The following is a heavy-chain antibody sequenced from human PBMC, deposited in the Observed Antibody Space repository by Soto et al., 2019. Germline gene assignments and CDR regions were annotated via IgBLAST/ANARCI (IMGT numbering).Heavy chain of an antibody. CDR2: IFPGDVDT. CDR1: GYSFNNYW. D-gene: IGHD2-15*01. J-gene: IGHJ4*02. Sequence: LKISCKGSGYSFNNYWLGWVRQMPGRGRDWMGIIFPGDVDTRYSPSFQGQVTISADKSINTAYLQWSSLKASDSAMYYCARRPRGGNNNVHLDQFDYWGQGALVTVSS. V-gene: IGHV5-51*01. CDR3: ARRPRGGNNNVHLDQFDY.